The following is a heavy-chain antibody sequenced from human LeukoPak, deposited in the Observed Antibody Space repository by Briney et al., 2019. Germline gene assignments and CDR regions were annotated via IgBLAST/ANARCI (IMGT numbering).Heavy chain of an antibody. V-gene: IGHV4-59*01. D-gene: IGHD3-22*01. Sequence: PSGTLSLTCTVSGGSISSYYWSWIRQPPGKGLEWIGYIYYSGSTNYNPSLKSRVTISVDTSKNQFSLKLSSVTAADTAVYYCARGTYYYDSSGYSFDYWGQGTLVTVSS. CDR2: IYYSGST. J-gene: IGHJ4*02. CDR1: GGSISSYY. CDR3: ARGTYYYDSSGYSFDY.